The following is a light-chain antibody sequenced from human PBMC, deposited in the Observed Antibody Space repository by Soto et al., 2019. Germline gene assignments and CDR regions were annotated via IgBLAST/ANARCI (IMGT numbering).Light chain of an antibody. Sequence: DIQMTQSPSSLSASVGDRVTITCRASQSISGCLCWYQQKPVKAPNLLIYTASSLQSGVPSRFRCSRSGTDFTLTVSSLQPEDFATYCCQQSYKSPLTLGQGTQLEIK. V-gene: IGKV1-39*01. CDR1: QSISGC. CDR2: TAS. CDR3: QQSYKSPLT. J-gene: IGKJ2*01.